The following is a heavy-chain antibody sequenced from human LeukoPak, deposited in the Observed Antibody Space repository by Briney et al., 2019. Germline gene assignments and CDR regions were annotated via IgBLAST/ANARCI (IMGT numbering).Heavy chain of an antibody. Sequence: ASVKVSCKASGYTFTSYGISWVRQAPGQGLEWMGWISAYNGNTNYAQKLQGRVTMTTDTSTSTAYMELRSLRSDDTAVYYCARAMLIAAAVGWFDPWGQGTLVTVSS. CDR1: GYTFTSYG. J-gene: IGHJ5*02. CDR2: ISAYNGNT. D-gene: IGHD6-13*01. V-gene: IGHV1-18*01. CDR3: ARAMLIAAAVGWFDP.